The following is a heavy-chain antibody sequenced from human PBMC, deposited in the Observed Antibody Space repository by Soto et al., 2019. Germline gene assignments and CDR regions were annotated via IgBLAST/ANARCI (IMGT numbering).Heavy chain of an antibody. CDR3: ARDRLRFLEWLSTPNYGMDV. J-gene: IGHJ6*02. Sequence: ASVKVSCKASGYTFTSYGISWVRQAPGQGLEWMGWISAYNGNTNYAQKLQGRVTMTTDTSTSTAYMELRSLRSDDTALYYCARDRLRFLEWLSTPNYGMDVWGQGTTVTVSS. CDR1: GYTFTSYG. CDR2: ISAYNGNT. D-gene: IGHD3-3*01. V-gene: IGHV1-18*01.